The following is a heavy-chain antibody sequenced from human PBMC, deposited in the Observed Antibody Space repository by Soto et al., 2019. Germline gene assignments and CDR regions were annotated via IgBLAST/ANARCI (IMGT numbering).Heavy chain of an antibody. CDR1: GGSISSSSYY. D-gene: IGHD2-8*01. J-gene: IGHJ5*02. CDR3: ARFFADCTNGVCYTVGWFDP. CDR2: IYYSGST. Sequence: PSETLSLTCTVSGGSISSSSYYWGWIRQPPGKGLEWIGSIYYSGSTYYNPSLKSRVTISVDTSKNQFSLKLSSVTAADTAVYYCARFFADCTNGVCYTVGWFDPWGQGTLVTVSS. V-gene: IGHV4-39*01.